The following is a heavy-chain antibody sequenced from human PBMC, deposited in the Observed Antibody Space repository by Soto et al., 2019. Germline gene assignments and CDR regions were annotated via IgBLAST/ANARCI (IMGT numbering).Heavy chain of an antibody. CDR1: GFTFSDYA. D-gene: IGHD3-9*01. CDR2: ISYEGSNK. V-gene: IGHV3-30-3*01. J-gene: IGHJ4*02. CDR3: ARDPYYDILAVTTAYFDF. Sequence: AGGSLRLSCAASGFTFSDYAMHWVRQAPGKGLEWVAVISYEGSNKHYADSVKGRFTISRDNSKNTLYLQMNSLRAEDTAVYYFARDPYYDILAVTTAYFDFWGQGTLVTVSS.